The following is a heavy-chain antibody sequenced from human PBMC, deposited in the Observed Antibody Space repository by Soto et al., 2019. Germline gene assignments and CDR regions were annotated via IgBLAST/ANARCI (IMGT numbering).Heavy chain of an antibody. Sequence: SVKVSCKASGGTSSSYAISWVRQAPGQGLEWMGGIIPIFGTANYAQKFQGRVTITADKSTSTAYMELSSLRSEDTAVYYCAGSLVGATIDYFDYWGQGTLVTVSS. CDR2: IIPIFGTA. CDR1: GGTSSSYA. CDR3: AGSLVGATIDYFDY. J-gene: IGHJ4*02. D-gene: IGHD1-26*01. V-gene: IGHV1-69*06.